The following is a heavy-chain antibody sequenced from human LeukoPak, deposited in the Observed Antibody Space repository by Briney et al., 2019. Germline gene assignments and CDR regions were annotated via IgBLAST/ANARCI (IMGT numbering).Heavy chain of an antibody. CDR2: ISDSGGRT. CDR3: AKRGVVIRVILVGFHKEAYYFDS. V-gene: IGHV3-23*01. J-gene: IGHJ4*02. Sequence: KPGGSLRLSCAVSGITLSNYGMSWVRQAPGKGLEWVAGISDSGGRTNYADSVKGQFTISRDNPKNTLYLQMNSLRVEDTAVYFCAKRGVVIRVILVGFHKEAYYFDSWGQGALVTVSS. D-gene: IGHD3-22*01. CDR1: GITLSNYG.